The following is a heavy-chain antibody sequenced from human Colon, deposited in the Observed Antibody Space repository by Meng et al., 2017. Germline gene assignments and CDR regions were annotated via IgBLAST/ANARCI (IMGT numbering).Heavy chain of an antibody. CDR1: GGSVSSGSYY. CDR2: IYYSGST. V-gene: IGHV4-61*01. J-gene: IGHJ4*02. CDR3: ARGASDYDFDY. D-gene: IGHD3-22*01. Sequence: QVQLQSSGPGLVQPSETLSLTCTVSGGSVSSGSYYWSWIRQPPGKGLEWIGYIYYSGSTNYNPSLKSRVTISVDTSKNQFSLKLSSVTAADTAVYYCARGASDYDFDYWGQGTLVTVSS.